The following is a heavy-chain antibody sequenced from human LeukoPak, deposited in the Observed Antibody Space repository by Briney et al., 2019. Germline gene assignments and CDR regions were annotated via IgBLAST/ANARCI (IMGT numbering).Heavy chain of an antibody. J-gene: IGHJ5*02. CDR2: IIPIFGTA. Sequence: GASVKVSCKASGYTFSSYAISWVRQAPGQGLEWMGGIIPIFGTANYAQKFQGRVTITADESTSTAYMELSSLRSEDTAVYYCARGPRAEMATIIGLNWFDPWGQGTLVTVSS. D-gene: IGHD5-24*01. CDR1: GYTFSSYA. CDR3: ARGPRAEMATIIGLNWFDP. V-gene: IGHV1-69*13.